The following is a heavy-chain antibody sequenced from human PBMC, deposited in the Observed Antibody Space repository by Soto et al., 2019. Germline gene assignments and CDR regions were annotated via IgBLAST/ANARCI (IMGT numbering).Heavy chain of an antibody. CDR1: GGSISSYY. CDR3: ARRYGTTFDY. V-gene: IGHV4-59*01. D-gene: IGHD1-7*01. Sequence: SETLSLTCTVSGGSISSYYWSWFRQPPGKGLEWIGYIYYSGSTNYNPSLKSRVTISVDTSKNQFYLKLSSVTAADTAVYYCARRYGTTFDYWGQGTLVTVSS. J-gene: IGHJ4*02. CDR2: IYYSGST.